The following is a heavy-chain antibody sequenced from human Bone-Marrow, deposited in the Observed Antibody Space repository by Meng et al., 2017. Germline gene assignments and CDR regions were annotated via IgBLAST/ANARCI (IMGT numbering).Heavy chain of an antibody. J-gene: IGHJ6*02. V-gene: IGHV3-48*04. CDR2: ISSSGSTI. D-gene: IGHD5-24*01. CDR1: GFTFSSYA. CDR3: ARDHSTDEMATLYFYYYYGMDV. Sequence: GESLKISCAASGFTFSSYAMSWVRQAPGKGLEWVSYISSSGSTIYYADSVKGRFTISRDNAKNSLYLQMNSLRAEDTAVYYCARDHSTDEMATLYFYYYYGMDVWGQGTTVTVSS.